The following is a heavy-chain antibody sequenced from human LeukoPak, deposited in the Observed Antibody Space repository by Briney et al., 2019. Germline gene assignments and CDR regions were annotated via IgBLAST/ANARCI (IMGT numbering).Heavy chain of an antibody. Sequence: ASVKVSFKASGYTFTVYYMHWVRQAPGQGLEWMGWINPNSGGTNYAQKFQGRVTMTRDTSISTAYMELSRLRSDDTAVYYCARDQRGSGGLDYWGQGTLVTVSS. V-gene: IGHV1-2*02. D-gene: IGHD3-10*01. CDR2: INPNSGGT. CDR1: GYTFTVYY. J-gene: IGHJ4*02. CDR3: ARDQRGSGGLDY.